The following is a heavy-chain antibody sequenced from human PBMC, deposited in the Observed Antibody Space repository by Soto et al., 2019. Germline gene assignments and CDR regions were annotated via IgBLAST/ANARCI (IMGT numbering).Heavy chain of an antibody. CDR2: IYRGGGT. V-gene: IGHV3-53*01. J-gene: IGHJ4*02. Sequence: VQLVESGGGLIQPGGSLRLSCAASGFSVSGSYMGWVRQAPGKGLEWVSVIYRGGGTSYVDSVKGRFTISRDNSENPLYLQMHSLRANDTAVYYCARRWVSGWLEFFDSWGQGALVTVSS. D-gene: IGHD6-19*01. CDR1: GFSVSGSY. CDR3: ARRWVSGWLEFFDS.